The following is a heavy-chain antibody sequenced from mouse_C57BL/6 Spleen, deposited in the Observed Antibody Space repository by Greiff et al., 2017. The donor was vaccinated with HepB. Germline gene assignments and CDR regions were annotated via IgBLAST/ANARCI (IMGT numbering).Heavy chain of an antibody. CDR3: AREIYYGSSYAMDY. V-gene: IGHV1-55*01. CDR1: GYTFTSYW. CDR2: IYPGSGST. J-gene: IGHJ4*01. Sequence: QVQLQQPGAELVKPGASVKMSCKASGYTFTSYWLTWVKQRPGQGLEWIGDIYPGSGSTNYNEKFKSKATLTVDTSSSTAYMQLSSLTSEDSAVYYCAREIYYGSSYAMDYWGQGTSVTVSS. D-gene: IGHD1-1*01.